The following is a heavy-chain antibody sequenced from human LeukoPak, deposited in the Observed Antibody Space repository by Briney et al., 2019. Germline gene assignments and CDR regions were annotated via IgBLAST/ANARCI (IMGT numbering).Heavy chain of an antibody. V-gene: IGHV3-23*01. D-gene: IGHD5-18*01. CDR3: AKAIGGYSYGY. Sequence: GGSLRLSCAASGFTFSSYAMSWVRQAPGKGLEWVSAISGSGGSTSYADSVKGRFTISRDNSKNTLYLQMNSLRAEDTALYYCAKAIGGYSYGYWGQGTLLTVSS. J-gene: IGHJ4*02. CDR2: ISGSGGST. CDR1: GFTFSSYA.